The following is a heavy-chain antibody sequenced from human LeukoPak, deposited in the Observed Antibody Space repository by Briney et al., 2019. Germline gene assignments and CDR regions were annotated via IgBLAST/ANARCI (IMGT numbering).Heavy chain of an antibody. D-gene: IGHD1-20*01. CDR1: GYTFTSYG. Sequence: GASVKVSCKASGYTFTSYGISWVRQAPEQGLEWMGWISGYNGNTKYAQKVQGRVTMTTDTSTSTAYMELSSLRSEDTAVYYRARRETLHNWNDAVDYWGQGTLVTVSS. V-gene: IGHV1-18*01. CDR2: ISGYNGNT. CDR3: ARRETLHNWNDAVDY. J-gene: IGHJ4*02.